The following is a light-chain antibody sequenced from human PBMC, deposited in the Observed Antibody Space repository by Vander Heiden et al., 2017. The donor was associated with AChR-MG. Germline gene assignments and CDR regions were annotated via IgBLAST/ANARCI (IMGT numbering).Light chain of an antibody. CDR1: NYNIGAGYG. CDR3: QSYDNGLSRWV. J-gene: IGLJ3*02. V-gene: IGLV1-40*01. CDR2: RSV. Sequence: QSVLTQPPSVSGAPGQRVTIPCVGTNYNIGAGYGVQWSRHLPGAAPKVLIFRSVDRPSGVPDRFSGSKSGTSASLAITGLQAEDEAVYYCQSYDNGLSRWVFGGGTKVTVL.